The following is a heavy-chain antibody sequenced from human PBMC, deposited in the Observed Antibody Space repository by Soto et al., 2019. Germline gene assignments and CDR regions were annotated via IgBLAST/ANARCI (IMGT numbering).Heavy chain of an antibody. J-gene: IGHJ4*02. CDR2: IGSKVHGGTT. D-gene: IGHD2-15*01. CDR1: GFTFGDYA. CDR3: TRGIRVPDY. Sequence: GGSLRLSCTASGFTFGDYAMIWVRQAPGKGLEWVGSIGSKVHGGTTVYAASVKGRFTISREDSKSIAYVQMNSLKTEDTAVYYCTRGIRVPDYWGQGTLVTVSS. V-gene: IGHV3-49*04.